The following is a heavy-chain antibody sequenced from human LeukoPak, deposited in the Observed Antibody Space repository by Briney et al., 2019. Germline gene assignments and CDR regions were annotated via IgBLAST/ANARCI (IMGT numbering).Heavy chain of an antibody. D-gene: IGHD2-21*02. V-gene: IGHV1-46*01. CDR1: GYTFTGYY. CDR3: ARDRGSKRVAYCGGDCYIGYFDL. CDR2: INPSGGST. J-gene: IGHJ2*01. Sequence: ASVKVSCKASGYTFTGYYMHWVRRAPGQGLEWMGIINPSGGSTSYAQKFQGRVTMTRDTSTSTVYMELSSLRSEDTAVYYCARDRGSKRVAYCGGDCYIGYFDLWGRGTLVTVSS.